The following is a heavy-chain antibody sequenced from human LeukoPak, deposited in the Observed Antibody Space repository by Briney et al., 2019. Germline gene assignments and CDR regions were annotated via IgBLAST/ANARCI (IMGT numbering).Heavy chain of an antibody. D-gene: IGHD3-9*01. CDR1: GFSISSGCY. J-gene: IGHJ3*02. V-gene: IGHV4-38-2*01. CDR2: IYHSGST. CDR3: ARHHYDILTGYYLDAFDI. Sequence: SETLSLTCAVSGFSISSGCYWGWIRQPPGKGLEWIGSIYHSGSTYYTPSLQSRVTISVDTSKNQFSLKLSSVTAADTAVYYCARHHYDILTGYYLDAFDIWGQGTMVTVSS.